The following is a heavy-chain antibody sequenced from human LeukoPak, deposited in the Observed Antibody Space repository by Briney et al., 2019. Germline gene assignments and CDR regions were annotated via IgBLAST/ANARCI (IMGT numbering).Heavy chain of an antibody. D-gene: IGHD2-15*01. CDR2: ISGSGGST. V-gene: IGHV3-23*01. J-gene: IGHJ6*02. CDR1: GFTFSSYA. CDR3: ARGIGSYYTMDV. Sequence: GGSLRLSCAASGFTFSSYAMSWVRQAPGKGLEWVSAISGSGGSTYYADSVKGRFTISRDNSKNTLYLQMNSLRAEDTAVYYCARGIGSYYTMDVWGQGTTVTVSS.